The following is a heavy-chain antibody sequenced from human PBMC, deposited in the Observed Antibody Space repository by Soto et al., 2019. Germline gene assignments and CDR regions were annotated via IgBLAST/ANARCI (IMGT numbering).Heavy chain of an antibody. CDR3: AGRGAIFGVLFDY. CDR2: INPTGGST. Sequence: ASVKVSCKASGYTFTGYYMHWVRQAPGQGIEWMGIINPTGGSTNYPQKFQGRVTMTRDTSTSTVYMELSRMSSEDTAVYYCAGRGAIFGVLFDYWGQGTLVTVSS. D-gene: IGHD3-3*01. CDR1: GYTFTGYY. V-gene: IGHV1-46*01. J-gene: IGHJ4*02.